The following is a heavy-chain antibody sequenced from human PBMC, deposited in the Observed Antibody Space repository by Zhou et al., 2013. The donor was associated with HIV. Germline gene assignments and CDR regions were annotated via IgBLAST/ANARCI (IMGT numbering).Heavy chain of an antibody. J-gene: IGHJ4*02. CDR2: IITSLGSA. D-gene: IGHD3-10*01. CDR3: AKVRGNGGNYFDY. V-gene: IGHV1-69*08. CDR1: GGIYT. Sequence: QVQLVQSGAEVKKPGSSVKVSCKASGGIYTFNWVRQAPGKGLEWMGRIITSLGSATYAQKFQGRVKITADKSTNTGYMEMSRLTSDDTAIYYCAKVRGNGGNYFDYWGQGTLVTVSS.